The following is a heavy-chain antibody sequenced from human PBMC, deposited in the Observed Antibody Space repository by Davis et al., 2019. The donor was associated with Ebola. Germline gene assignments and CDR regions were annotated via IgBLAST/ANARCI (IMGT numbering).Heavy chain of an antibody. V-gene: IGHV3-48*02. J-gene: IGHJ4*02. D-gene: IGHD4-17*01. CDR2: ISSSSSTI. CDR1: GFTFSSYS. CDR3: ARDSDDYGDYGDY. Sequence: GESLKISCAASGFTFSSYSMNWVRQAPGKGLEWVSYISSSSSTIYYADSVKGRFTISRDNAKNSLYLQMNSLRDEDTAVYYCARDSDDYGDYGDYWGQGTLVTVSS.